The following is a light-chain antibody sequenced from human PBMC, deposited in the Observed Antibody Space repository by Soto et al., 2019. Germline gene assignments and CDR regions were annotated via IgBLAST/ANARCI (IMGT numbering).Light chain of an antibody. CDR1: ESVSSS. CDR3: QQYNNWPPLT. V-gene: IGKV3-15*01. Sequence: EIVMTQSPATLSLSPGERATLSCRASESVSSSLAWYQQKPGQAPRLLIYDASTRATGIPARFSGSGSGTEFTLTISSLQSEDFAVYYCQQYNNWPPLTFGGGTKVDI. CDR2: DAS. J-gene: IGKJ4*01.